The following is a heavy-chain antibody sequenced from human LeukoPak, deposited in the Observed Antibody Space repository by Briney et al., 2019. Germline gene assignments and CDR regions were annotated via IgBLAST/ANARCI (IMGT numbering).Heavy chain of an antibody. CDR2: ITNGGRTI. CDR1: GFSFSSYA. CDR3: ARSIGLTGGGVDV. J-gene: IGHJ6*02. V-gene: IGHV3-48*03. D-gene: IGHD3-9*01. Sequence: GGSLRLSCAASGFSFSSYAMHWVRQAPGKGLEWVSYITNGGRTIHYADSVKGRFTISRDNAKNSLYLQMNSLRAEDTAVYYCARSIGLTGGGVDVWGQGTTVTVSS.